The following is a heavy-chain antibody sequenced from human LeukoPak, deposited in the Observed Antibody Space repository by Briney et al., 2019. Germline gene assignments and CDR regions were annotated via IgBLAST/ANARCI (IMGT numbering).Heavy chain of an antibody. V-gene: IGHV3-48*02. CDR2: IYSSNSTI. Sequence: GGAPRLSRSASGFPFSSYSMNWVRPGPREGLGGGLYIYSSNSTIYYADSVKGRFTISRDNAKNSLYLQMNSLRDEDTAVYYCARDPRRVAATLYTEAFYFDYWGQGTLVTVSS. CDR1: GFPFSSYS. J-gene: IGHJ4*02. CDR3: ARDPRRVAATLYTEAFYFDY. D-gene: IGHD2-15*01.